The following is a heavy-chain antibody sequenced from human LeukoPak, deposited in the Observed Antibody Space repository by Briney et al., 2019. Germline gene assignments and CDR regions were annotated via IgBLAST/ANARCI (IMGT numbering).Heavy chain of an antibody. D-gene: IGHD6-19*01. Sequence: GGSLRLSWAASGFTFSDSYMAWFRQAPEKGLEWVSYISGSGTAIYYADSVKGRFTVSRDNAKNSLYLQMNSLRAEDTAVYYCATGGSGYHSSENDYWGQGTLVTVSS. CDR3: ATGGSGYHSSENDY. J-gene: IGHJ4*02. CDR1: GFTFSDSY. V-gene: IGHV3-11*01. CDR2: ISGSGTAI.